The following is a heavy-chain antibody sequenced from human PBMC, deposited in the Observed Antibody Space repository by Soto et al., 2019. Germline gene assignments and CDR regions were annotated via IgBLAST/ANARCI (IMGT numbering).Heavy chain of an antibody. V-gene: IGHV4-59*08. CDR3: ARSGGLQHIDY. CDR2: IYRTGNT. Sequence: SETLSLTCTVSGDSISSYYWTWIRQPPGKGLEWIGYIYRTGNTNCNPSLKSRVTTSVDTSKNQFSLKLTSVTAADTAVHYCARSGGLQHIDYWGQGTLVTVSS. CDR1: GDSISSYY. D-gene: IGHD4-4*01. J-gene: IGHJ4*02.